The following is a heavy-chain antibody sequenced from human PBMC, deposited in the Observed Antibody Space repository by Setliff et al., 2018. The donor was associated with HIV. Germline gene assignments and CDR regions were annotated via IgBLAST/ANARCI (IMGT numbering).Heavy chain of an antibody. Sequence: ASVKVSCKASGGIFINSAFSWVRQAPGQGLEWMGSIIPIIATTNYAQKFQDRVTITADEFTNTAYMEVSSLRSEDTAVYYCARNGPHGSGWYNYFDFWGQGTLVTV. CDR1: GGIFINSA. D-gene: IGHD6-19*01. V-gene: IGHV1-69*13. CDR3: ARNGPHGSGWYNYFDF. CDR2: IIPIIATT. J-gene: IGHJ4*02.